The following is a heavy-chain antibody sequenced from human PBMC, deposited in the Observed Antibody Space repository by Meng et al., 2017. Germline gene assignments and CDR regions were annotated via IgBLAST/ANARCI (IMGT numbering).Heavy chain of an antibody. CDR2: ISACNGYT. D-gene: IGHD2-15*01. CDR3: ATYCSGGSCYRSFDY. J-gene: IGHJ4*02. V-gene: IGHV1-18*01. Sequence: ASVKVSCKASGYTFTSYGISWVRQAPGQGLEWMGWISACNGYTNYAQKLQGRVTMTTNTSSSTAYVELRNLRSDDAAVYYCATYCSGGSCYRSFDYWGQGTLVTVSS. CDR1: GYTFTSYG.